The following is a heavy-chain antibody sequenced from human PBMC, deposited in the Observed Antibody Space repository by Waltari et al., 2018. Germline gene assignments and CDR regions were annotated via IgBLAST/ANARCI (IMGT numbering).Heavy chain of an antibody. CDR3: ARNGYSRGKHLLRGYYYMDV. V-gene: IGHV1-2*02. CDR1: GYTFTGYY. D-gene: IGHD6-25*01. CDR2: INPNSGGT. Sequence: QVQLVQSGAEVKKPGASVKVSCKASGYTFTGYYMHWVRQAPGQGLEWMGWINPNSGGTNYAQKFKGRVTMTRETSISTAYMELSRLRSDDTAVYYCARNGYSRGKHLLRGYYYMDVWGKGTTVTVSS. J-gene: IGHJ6*03.